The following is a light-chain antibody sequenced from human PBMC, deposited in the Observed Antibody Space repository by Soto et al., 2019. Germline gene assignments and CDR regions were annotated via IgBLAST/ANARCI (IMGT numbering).Light chain of an antibody. CDR1: QSINNHF. V-gene: IGKV3-20*01. J-gene: IGKJ3*01. CDR3: HHYDSPST. CDR2: GTS. Sequence: EVVLTQSPGTLSLSPGERATLSCRASQSINNHFLAWYQQKRGQAPRLLIYGTSNRATDIPDRFSGSGSGTEFTLAISRLEPEDFAVYYCHHYDSPSTFGPGTKVDIK.